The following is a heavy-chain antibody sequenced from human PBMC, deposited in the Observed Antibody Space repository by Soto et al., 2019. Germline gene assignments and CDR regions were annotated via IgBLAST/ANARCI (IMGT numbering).Heavy chain of an antibody. Sequence: GGSLRLSCAVSGFTFSNYGMHWVRQAPSKGLECVAVIRNDGSNEYYADSVKGRFTISRDNPKHTLYLQMNSLRAEDTAVYYCAKGPAGGDTHRSADYWGQGALVTVSS. CDR3: AKGPAGGDTHRSADY. J-gene: IGHJ4*02. CDR1: GFTFSNYG. V-gene: IGHV3-30*18. D-gene: IGHD3-16*01. CDR2: IRNDGSNE.